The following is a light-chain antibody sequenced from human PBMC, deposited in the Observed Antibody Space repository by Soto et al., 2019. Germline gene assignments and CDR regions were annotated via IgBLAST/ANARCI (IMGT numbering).Light chain of an antibody. Sequence: EIVMTQSPATLSVSPGEIATLSCSASQSVSSNLAWYQQKPGQAPRLLIYGAYTRATGVPTRFSGSRSGAEFTLTINSLQSEDFAVYYCQPYNNWPLTFGGGTKVDIK. CDR1: QSVSSN. CDR3: QPYNNWPLT. V-gene: IGKV3-15*01. CDR2: GAY. J-gene: IGKJ4*01.